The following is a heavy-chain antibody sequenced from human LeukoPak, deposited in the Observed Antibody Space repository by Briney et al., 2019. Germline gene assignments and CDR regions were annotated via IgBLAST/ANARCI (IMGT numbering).Heavy chain of an antibody. CDR1: GFDFTAYG. Sequence: GESLRISCKCSGFDFTAYGIAWVRQVPGKGLEWMGNIYPGGSNGRYSPSFQGQVTMSADKSITTVYLQWSSLKASDTAMYYCARHLHSAWFGFWGQGSLVTVSS. V-gene: IGHV5-51*01. CDR2: IYPGGSNG. D-gene: IGHD5-18*01. CDR3: ARHLHSAWFGF. J-gene: IGHJ4*02.